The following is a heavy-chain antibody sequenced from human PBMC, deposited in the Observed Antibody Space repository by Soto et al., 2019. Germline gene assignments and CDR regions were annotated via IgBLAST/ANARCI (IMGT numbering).Heavy chain of an antibody. J-gene: IGHJ5*02. CDR3: ARGYCSSTICYIWDNWFDP. Sequence: QVQLQESGPGLVKPSETLSLTCTVSGGCISSYYWSWMRQPPEKGLEWIGYIYYSGRTNYNPSLKSRVTISVDTSKNQFSLKLSSVPAADTAVYYCARGYCSSTICYIWDNWFDPWGQGTLVTVSS. CDR2: IYYSGRT. V-gene: IGHV4-59*01. CDR1: GGCISSYY. D-gene: IGHD2-2*02.